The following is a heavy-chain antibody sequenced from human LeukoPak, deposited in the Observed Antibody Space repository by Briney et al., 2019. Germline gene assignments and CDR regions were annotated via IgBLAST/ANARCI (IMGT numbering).Heavy chain of an antibody. J-gene: IGHJ4*02. Sequence: ASVKVSCKASGYTFISYGISWVRQAPGQGLEWMRRINPYNGNTNYAQKLQGRVTMTTDTSTSTVYMELRSLRSDDTAVYYCARVAAADYFDYWGQGTLVTVSS. V-gene: IGHV1-18*01. D-gene: IGHD6-13*01. CDR1: GYTFISYG. CDR2: INPYNGNT. CDR3: ARVAAADYFDY.